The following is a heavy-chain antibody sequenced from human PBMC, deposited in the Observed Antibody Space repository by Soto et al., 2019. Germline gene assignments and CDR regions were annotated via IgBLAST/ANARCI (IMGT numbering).Heavy chain of an antibody. V-gene: IGHV4-4*02. Sequence: QVQLQESGPGLVKPSGTLSLTCAVSNASITSSNWWSWVRQPPGKGLEWIGQIYHSGSTNYNPSLKSRVTISLDKSKNQFSLKLISVTAADTAVYYCARDLRLGYFDYWGQGTLVTVSS. CDR1: NASITSSNW. CDR3: ARDLRLGYFDY. J-gene: IGHJ4*02. CDR2: IYHSGST. D-gene: IGHD3-16*01.